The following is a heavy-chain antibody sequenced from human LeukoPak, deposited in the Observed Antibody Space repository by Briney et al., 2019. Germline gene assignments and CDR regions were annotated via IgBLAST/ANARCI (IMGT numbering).Heavy chain of an antibody. Sequence: GGSLRLSCAASGFTFSSYSMNWVRQAPGKGLEWISYITSDSDTIYIADSVRGRCTISRDNAKRSLYLQIDSLRVEDSALYYCARDFYDTSGYYYDYWGQGTLVTVSS. V-gene: IGHV3-48*01. CDR2: ITSDSDTI. D-gene: IGHD3-22*01. CDR1: GFTFSSYS. CDR3: ARDFYDTSGYYYDY. J-gene: IGHJ4*02.